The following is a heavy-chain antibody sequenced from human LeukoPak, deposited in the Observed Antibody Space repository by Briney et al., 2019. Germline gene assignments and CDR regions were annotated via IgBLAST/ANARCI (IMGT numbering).Heavy chain of an antibody. CDR2: IYTGGTA. J-gene: IGHJ4*02. CDR3: ARGTATGPTGGIDY. Sequence: PGGSLRLSCAASGFTFSSYAMGWVRQAPGKGLEWVSVIYTGGTAYHADSVRGRFTMSRDISKNTVYLQMNSLRVEDTAIYYCARGTATGPTGGIDYWGQGTLVTVPS. D-gene: IGHD1-7*01. V-gene: IGHV3-53*01. CDR1: GFTFSSYA.